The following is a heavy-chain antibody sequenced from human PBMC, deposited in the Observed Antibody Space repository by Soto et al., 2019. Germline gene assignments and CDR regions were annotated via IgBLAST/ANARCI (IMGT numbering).Heavy chain of an antibody. CDR3: ARARSSASSPYSYYHGMDV. Sequence: QVQLVESGGGVVQPGRSLRLSCAASGFTFSSYAMHWVRQAPGKGLEWVAVVSYDGSIEYYGDSVKGRFTISRDNSKNTLYLQMKSLRPEDTAVYYCARARSSASSPYSYYHGMDVWGQGTTVTVS. D-gene: IGHD2-2*01. J-gene: IGHJ6*02. CDR1: GFTFSSYA. V-gene: IGHV3-30-3*01. CDR2: VSYDGSIE.